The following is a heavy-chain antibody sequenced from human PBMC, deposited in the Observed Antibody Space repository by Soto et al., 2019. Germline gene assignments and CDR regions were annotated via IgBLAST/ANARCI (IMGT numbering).Heavy chain of an antibody. CDR2: ISYDGSNK. V-gene: IGHV3-30-3*01. D-gene: IGHD3-10*01. CDR1: GFTFSSYA. J-gene: IGHJ6*02. Sequence: GSLRLSCAASGFTFSSYAMHWVRQAPGKGLEWVAVISYDGSNKYYADSVKGRFTISRDNSKDTLYLQMNSLRAEDTAVYYCARDVPIYGSGSYYYYYYGMDVWGQGTTVTVSS. CDR3: ARDVPIYGSGSYYYYYYGMDV.